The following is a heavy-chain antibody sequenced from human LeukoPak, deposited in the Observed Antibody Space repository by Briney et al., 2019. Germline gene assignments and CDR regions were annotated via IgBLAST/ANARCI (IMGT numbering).Heavy chain of an antibody. V-gene: IGHV3-7*03. CDR2: IKPDGSET. D-gene: IGHD6-6*01. J-gene: IGHJ6*02. CDR1: GFTFGFTFRSFW. Sequence: PGGSLRLSCTASGFTFGFTFRSFWMSWVRQAPGKGLEWVANIKPDGSETYYVDSVKGRFTISRDNAKNSLYLQMNSLRAEDTAVYYCAKGIAARPYYYYGMDVWGQGTTVTVSS. CDR3: AKGIAARPYYYYGMDV.